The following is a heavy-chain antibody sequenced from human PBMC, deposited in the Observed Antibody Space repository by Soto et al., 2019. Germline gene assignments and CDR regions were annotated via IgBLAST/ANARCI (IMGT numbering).Heavy chain of an antibody. CDR2: IYYSGST. Sequence: PSETLSLTCTVSGGSISSSSYYWGWIRQPPGKGLEWIGSIYYSGSTYYNPSLKSRVTISVDTSKNQFSLKLSSVTAADTDVYYCARHLPTQSSSSPRYYFDYWGQGTLVTVSS. CDR3: ARHLPTQSSSSPRYYFDY. V-gene: IGHV4-39*01. J-gene: IGHJ4*02. D-gene: IGHD6-6*01. CDR1: GGSISSSSYY.